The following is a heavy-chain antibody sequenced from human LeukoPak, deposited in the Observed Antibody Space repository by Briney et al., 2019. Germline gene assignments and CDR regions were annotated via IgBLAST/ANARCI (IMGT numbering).Heavy chain of an antibody. CDR1: GYTFTSYY. D-gene: IGHD3-10*01. Sequence: GASVKVSCKASGYTFTSYYMHWVQQAPGQGLEWMGIINPSGGSTSYAQKSQGRVTMTRDTSTSTVYMELSSLRSEDTAVYYCARVPYGSHFDYWGQGTLVTVSS. CDR3: ARVPYGSHFDY. V-gene: IGHV1-46*01. CDR2: INPSGGST. J-gene: IGHJ4*02.